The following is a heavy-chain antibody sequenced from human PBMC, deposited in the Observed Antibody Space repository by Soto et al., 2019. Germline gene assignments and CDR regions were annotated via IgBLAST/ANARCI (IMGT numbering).Heavy chain of an antibody. CDR2: ISYDGSNK. Sequence: QVQLVESGGGVVQPGRSLRLSCAASGFTFSSYVMHWVRQAPGKGLEWVAVISYDGSNKYYADSVKGRFTISRDNSKNTLYLQMNSLRAEDTAMYYCAKDPEVGYSYDYYFDDWGQRTIVTVSS. V-gene: IGHV3-30*18. D-gene: IGHD5-18*01. CDR1: GFTFSSYV. CDR3: AKDPEVGYSYDYYFDD. J-gene: IGHJ4*02.